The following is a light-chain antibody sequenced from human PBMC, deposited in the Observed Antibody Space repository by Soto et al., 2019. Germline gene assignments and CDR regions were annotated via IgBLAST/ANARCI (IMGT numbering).Light chain of an antibody. CDR1: QGIGTL. J-gene: IGKJ4*01. CDR2: GAS. CDR3: QQYSNSPIT. V-gene: IGKV3-15*01. Sequence: EVVMTQSPATLSVSPGEGATLSCRASQGIGTLLAWYKQRPGQARRLLIYGASTRATGLPSRFSGSGSGTEFHLPVSRLQSEDVAVYYCQQYSNSPITFGGGANVEI.